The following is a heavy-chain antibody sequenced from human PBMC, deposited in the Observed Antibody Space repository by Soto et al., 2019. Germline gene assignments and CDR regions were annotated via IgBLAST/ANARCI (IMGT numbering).Heavy chain of an antibody. Sequence: GESLKISCQGSGYNFATHWIGWVRHKAGKGLEWMGIIFPGDAETRYSPSFQGHITISADKSISIAYLRWSSLKASDTGMYYCATPGGFGMDVWGQGTTVPVSS. CDR3: ATPGGFGMDV. V-gene: IGHV5-51*01. D-gene: IGHD5-12*01. CDR2: IFPGDAET. J-gene: IGHJ6*02. CDR1: GYNFATHW.